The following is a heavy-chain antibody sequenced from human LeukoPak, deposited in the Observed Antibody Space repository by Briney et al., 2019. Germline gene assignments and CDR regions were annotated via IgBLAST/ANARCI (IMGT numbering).Heavy chain of an antibody. CDR1: GFTFSGYV. J-gene: IGHJ4*02. CDR2: ITGSGGTT. Sequence: GGSLRLSCAASGFTFSGYVMSWVRQAPGKGLEWVSAITGSGGTTYYSDSVKGRFTISRDNSKSTLYLQMSSLRAEDTAAYYCARRNSGWPHDYWGQGTLVTVSS. V-gene: IGHV3-23*01. D-gene: IGHD6-19*01. CDR3: ARRNSGWPHDY.